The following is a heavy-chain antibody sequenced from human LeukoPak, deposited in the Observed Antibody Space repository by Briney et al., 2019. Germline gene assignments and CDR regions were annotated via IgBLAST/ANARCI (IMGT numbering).Heavy chain of an antibody. CDR1: GFTFSAYW. CDR3: AREAYYYDSSGYYYFDY. D-gene: IGHD3-22*01. CDR2: IKQDGSEK. Sequence: GGSLRLSCAASGFTFSAYWMSWVRQTPGKGLEWVANIKQDGSEKYYADSVKGRFTISRDNSKNTLYLQMNSLRAEDTAVYYCAREAYYYDSSGYYYFDYWGQGTLVTVSS. V-gene: IGHV3-7*01. J-gene: IGHJ4*02.